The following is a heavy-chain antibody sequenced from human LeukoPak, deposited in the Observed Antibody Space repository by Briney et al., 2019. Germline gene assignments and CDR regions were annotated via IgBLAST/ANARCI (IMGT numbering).Heavy chain of an antibody. CDR2: ISDYNGNT. CDR1: GYTFTSYG. V-gene: IGHV1-18*01. Sequence: ASVKVSCKASGYTFTSYGISWVRQAPGQGLEWMGWISDYNGNTNYAQKLQGRVTMTTDTSTSTAYMEVRSLRSDDTAVYCCARSQYYYDSRGYYYFDHWGQGTLVTVSS. CDR3: ARSQYYYDSRGYYYFDH. J-gene: IGHJ4*02. D-gene: IGHD3-22*01.